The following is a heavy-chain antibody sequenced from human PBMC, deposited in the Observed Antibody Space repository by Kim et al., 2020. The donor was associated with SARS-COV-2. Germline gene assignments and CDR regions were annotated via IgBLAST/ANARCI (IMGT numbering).Heavy chain of an antibody. CDR3: ARVSGVPAANAGHRFDP. V-gene: IGHV3-30-3*01. CDR2: ISYDGSNK. CDR1: GFTFSSYA. D-gene: IGHD2-2*01. J-gene: IGHJ5*02. Sequence: GGSLRLSCAASGFTFSSYAMHWVRQAPGKGLEWVAVISYDGSNKYYADSVKGRFTISRDNSKNTLYLQMNSLRAEDTAVYYCARVSGVPAANAGHRFDPWGQGTLVTVSS.